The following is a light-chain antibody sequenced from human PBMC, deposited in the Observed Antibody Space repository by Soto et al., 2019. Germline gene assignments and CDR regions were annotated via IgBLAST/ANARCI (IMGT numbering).Light chain of an antibody. J-gene: IGKJ1*01. Sequence: DIQMIQSPSSLSASVGDRVTITCQASQEISNYLSWYQQKPGKAPKLLIYDASNLERGVPSRFSGRGSGTDFTFTISSLQPEDFATYYCQQYDHLPRTFGRGTKVEIK. CDR2: DAS. CDR1: QEISNY. V-gene: IGKV1-33*01. CDR3: QQYDHLPRT.